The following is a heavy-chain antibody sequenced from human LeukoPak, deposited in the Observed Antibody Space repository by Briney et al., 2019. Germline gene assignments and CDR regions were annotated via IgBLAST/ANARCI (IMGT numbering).Heavy chain of an antibody. Sequence: PSETLSLTCTVSGGSISSYYWSWIRQPPGKGLEWIGYIYYSGSTNYNPSLKSRVTISVDTSKNQFSLKLSSVTAADTAVYYCARGRIAVAGYFDYWGQGTLVTVSS. CDR2: IYYSGST. D-gene: IGHD6-19*01. CDR1: GGSISSYY. V-gene: IGHV4-59*01. J-gene: IGHJ4*02. CDR3: ARGRIAVAGYFDY.